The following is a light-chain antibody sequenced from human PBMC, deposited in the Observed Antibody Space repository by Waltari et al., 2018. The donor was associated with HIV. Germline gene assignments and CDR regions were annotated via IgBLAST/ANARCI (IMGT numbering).Light chain of an antibody. CDR2: RST. CDR1: NIGSKN. J-gene: IGLJ1*01. CDR3: HVWDRATGV. Sequence: SYELTQPLSVSVALGQTARLTCGGDNIGSKNVHWYQQKPGQAPVLVIYRSTNRTSGIPERFSGSNSGNTATLTIARAQVGDDADYYCHVWDRATGVFGTGTTVTVL. V-gene: IGLV3-9*01.